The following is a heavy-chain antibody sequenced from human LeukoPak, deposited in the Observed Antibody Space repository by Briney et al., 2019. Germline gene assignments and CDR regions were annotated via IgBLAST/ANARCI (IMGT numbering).Heavy chain of an antibody. V-gene: IGHV1-69*13. CDR2: IIPIFGTA. CDR1: GGTFSSYA. Sequence: ASVKVSCKASGGTFSSYAISWVRQAPGQGLEWMGGIIPIFGTANYAQKFQGRVTITADESTSTAYMELSSLRFEDTAVYYCARAPLGYCSSTSCYGIDYWGQGTLVTVSS. CDR3: ARAPLGYCSSTSCYGIDY. D-gene: IGHD2-2*01. J-gene: IGHJ4*02.